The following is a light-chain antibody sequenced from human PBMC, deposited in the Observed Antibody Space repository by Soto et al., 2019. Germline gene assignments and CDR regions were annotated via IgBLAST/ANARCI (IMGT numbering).Light chain of an antibody. V-gene: IGLV1-44*01. Sequence: QSALTQPPSLSGTPGQSGTISCSGSNSNIGRYSVNWYQHFPGTAPKILIYSDDERPSGVPDRFSGSKSGTSASLAISGLQSEDEAEYYCAAWDDNLNGPLFGGGTKLTVL. CDR3: AAWDDNLNGPL. CDR1: NSNIGRYS. CDR2: SDD. J-gene: IGLJ3*02.